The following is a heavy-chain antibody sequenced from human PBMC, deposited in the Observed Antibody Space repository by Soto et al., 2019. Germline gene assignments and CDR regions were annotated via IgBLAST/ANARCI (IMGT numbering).Heavy chain of an antibody. CDR1: GGSISSSSYY. J-gene: IGHJ4*02. D-gene: IGHD3-3*01. CDR2: IYYSGST. CDR3: ARHLPFGAGIPNDY. V-gene: IGHV4-39*01. Sequence: SETLSLTCTVSGGSISSSSYYWGWIRQPPGKGLEWIGSIYYSGSTYYNPSLKSRVTISVDTSKNQFSLKLSSVTAADTAVYYCARHLPFGAGIPNDYWGQGTLVTVSS.